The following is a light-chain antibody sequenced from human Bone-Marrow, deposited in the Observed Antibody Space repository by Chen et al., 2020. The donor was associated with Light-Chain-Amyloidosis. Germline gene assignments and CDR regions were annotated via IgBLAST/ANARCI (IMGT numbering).Light chain of an antibody. CDR2: EGI. Sequence: SALTHPASVSGSPGQSITITCTVTSSNVGDYSLVSWYQQHPGKAPKLILYEGIQRPSGVSSRFSGSMSGNTASLTISGLQTEDEADYFCYTYAGSATFVFGSATTVTVL. V-gene: IGLV2-23*01. CDR3: YTYAGSATFV. CDR1: SSNVGDYSL. J-gene: IGLJ1*01.